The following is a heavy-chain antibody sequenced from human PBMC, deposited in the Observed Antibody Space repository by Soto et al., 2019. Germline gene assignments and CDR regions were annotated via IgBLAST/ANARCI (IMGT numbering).Heavy chain of an antibody. V-gene: IGHV1-69*01. CDR3: ATLIHVDTAMVTPFDY. CDR1: GGTFSSYA. J-gene: IGHJ4*02. D-gene: IGHD5-18*01. Sequence: KVSCKASGGTFSSYAISWVRQAPGQGLEWMGGIIPIFGTANYAQKFQGRVTITADESTSTAYMELSSLRSEDTAVYYCATLIHVDTAMVTPFDYWGQGTLVTVSS. CDR2: IIPIFGTA.